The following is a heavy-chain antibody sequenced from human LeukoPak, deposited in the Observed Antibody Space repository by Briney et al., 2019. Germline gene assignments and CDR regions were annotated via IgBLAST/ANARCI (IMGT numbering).Heavy chain of an antibody. CDR2: ISSSSSYI. D-gene: IGHD3-16*01. V-gene: IGHV3-21*01. Sequence: GGSLRLSCAASGFTFSSYSMNWVPQAPGKGLEWVLPISSSSSYIYYADSVKGRFTISRDNAKNSLYLQTNTLRAEDTAVYYCARGMRGDWFDPWGQGTLVSVSS. CDR3: ARGMRGDWFDP. J-gene: IGHJ5*02. CDR1: GFTFSSYS.